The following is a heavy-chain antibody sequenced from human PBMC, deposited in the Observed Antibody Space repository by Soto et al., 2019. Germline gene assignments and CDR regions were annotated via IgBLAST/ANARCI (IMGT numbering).Heavy chain of an antibody. CDR2: IYDNGIT. J-gene: IGHJ4*02. V-gene: IGHV4-59*12. Sequence: QVVLQESGPGLVKPSETLSLTCSVSGRSITSYYWSWVRQPPGKGLEWIGYIYDNGITSQNPSLKGRVTMSADTSQNQFSLKLTSVTGADTAVYYCARTYDSYGYAHEFDSWGQGILVTVTS. CDR3: ARTYDSYGYAHEFDS. CDR1: GRSITSYY. D-gene: IGHD5-18*01.